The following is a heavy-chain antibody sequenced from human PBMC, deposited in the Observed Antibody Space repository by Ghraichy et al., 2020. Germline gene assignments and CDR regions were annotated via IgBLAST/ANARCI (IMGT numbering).Heavy chain of an antibody. J-gene: IGHJ4*02. CDR2: INHSGST. V-gene: IGHV4-34*01. Sequence: SETLSLTCAVSGGSFSGYYWSWIRQPPGKGLEWIGEINHSGSTNYNPSLKSRVTISVDTSKNQFSLKLSSVTAADTAVYYCARDMDSYWGQGTRVTVS. CDR1: GGSFSGYY. CDR3: ARDMDSY. D-gene: IGHD3/OR15-3a*01.